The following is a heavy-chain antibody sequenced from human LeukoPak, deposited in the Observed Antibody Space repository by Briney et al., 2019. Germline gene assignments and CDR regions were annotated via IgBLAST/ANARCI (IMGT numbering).Heavy chain of an antibody. J-gene: IGHJ4*02. Sequence: GGSLRLSCAASGFTFSNFAMNWVRQAPGKGLEWVSSISSSSSYIYYADSVKGRFTISRDNAKNSLYLQMNSLRAEDTAVYYCARGGGRYFDWLLYYWGQGTLVTVSS. CDR2: ISSSSSYI. V-gene: IGHV3-21*01. CDR1: GFTFSNFA. D-gene: IGHD3-9*01. CDR3: ARGGGRYFDWLLYY.